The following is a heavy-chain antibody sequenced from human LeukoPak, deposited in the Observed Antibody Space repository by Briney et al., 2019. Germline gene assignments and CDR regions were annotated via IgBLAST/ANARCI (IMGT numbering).Heavy chain of an antibody. CDR2: IYTSGST. CDR3: VRAAEYSSSFNWFDP. CDR1: GGSISSYY. J-gene: IGHJ5*02. V-gene: IGHV4-4*07. D-gene: IGHD6-13*01. Sequence: SETLSLTCTVSGGSISSYYWSWIRQPAGKGLEWIGRIYTSGSTNYNPSLKSRVTMSVDTSKNQFSLKLSSVTAADTAVYYCVRAAEYSSSFNWFDPWGQGTLVTVSS.